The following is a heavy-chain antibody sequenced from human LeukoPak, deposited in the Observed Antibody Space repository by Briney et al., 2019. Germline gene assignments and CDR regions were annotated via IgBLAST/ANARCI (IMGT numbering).Heavy chain of an antibody. D-gene: IGHD3-22*01. J-gene: IGHJ4*02. V-gene: IGHV4-59*12. CDR2: IYHSGSI. CDR3: ARTPIYYFDNSGYYN. CDR1: GVSITNYD. Sequence: PSETLSLTCTVSGVSITNYDWSWIRQAPGRGLEWIAYIYHSGSINYNPSLKSRVTIFIDTSKNQFSLKVSSVTAADTAVYYCARTPIYYFDNSGYYNWGQGTLVTVSS.